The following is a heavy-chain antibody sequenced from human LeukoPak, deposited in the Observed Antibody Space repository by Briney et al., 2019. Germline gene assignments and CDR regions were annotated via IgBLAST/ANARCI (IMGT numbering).Heavy chain of an antibody. CDR2: IYTSGST. J-gene: IGHJ4*02. CDR3: ARDGPYCSGGSCYSYYFDY. D-gene: IGHD2-15*01. Sequence: SETLSLTCTVSGGSISSYYWSWIRQPAGKGLEWIGRIYTSGSTNYNPSLKSRVTMSVDTSKNQFSLKLSSVTAADTAVYYCARDGPYCSGGSCYSYYFDYWGRGTLVTVSS. CDR1: GGSISSYY. V-gene: IGHV4-4*07.